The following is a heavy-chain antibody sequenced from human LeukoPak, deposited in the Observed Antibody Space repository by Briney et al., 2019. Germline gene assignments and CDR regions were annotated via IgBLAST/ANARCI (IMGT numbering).Heavy chain of an antibody. J-gene: IGHJ3*02. D-gene: IGHD3-9*01. Sequence: PGGSLRLSCAASGFIFSTYAMTWVRQAPGKGLEWVSSIGGGGSSTFYADSVKGRFTISRDNSKYTLYLQMDSLRAEDTAVYYCARDASPGDILTGYYDALDIWGQGTMVTVSS. CDR3: ARDASPGDILTGYYDALDI. CDR1: GFIFSTYA. CDR2: IGGGGSST. V-gene: IGHV3-23*01.